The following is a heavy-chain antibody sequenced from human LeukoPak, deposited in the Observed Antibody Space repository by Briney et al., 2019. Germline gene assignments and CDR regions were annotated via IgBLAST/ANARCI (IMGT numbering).Heavy chain of an antibody. J-gene: IGHJ6*02. CDR3: ASGLITGAAGTYYHYGMDF. CDR1: GFIFSRYG. D-gene: IGHD6-13*01. Sequence: PGGSLRLSCVASGFIFSRYGMHWVRQAPGKGLEYVSAISNSGGSTYYANSVKGRFTISRDNSKNTLYLQMGSLRGEDMAVYYCASGLITGAAGTYYHYGMDFWGQGTTVTVSS. CDR2: ISNSGGST. V-gene: IGHV3-64*01.